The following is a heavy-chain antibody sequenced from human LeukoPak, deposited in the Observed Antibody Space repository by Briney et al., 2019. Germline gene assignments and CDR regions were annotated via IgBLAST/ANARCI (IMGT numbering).Heavy chain of an antibody. D-gene: IGHD2-2*01. Sequence: GGSLRLSCAASGLTFSSYAMSWVRQAPGKGLEWVSAISGGGGSSTTFYGGSTYYADSVKGRFTISRDNSKNTLYLQMSSLKAEDTAIYYCVPTIVVLPAAFHSWGQGTLVAVSS. CDR2: ISGGGGSSTTFYGGST. V-gene: IGHV3-23*01. CDR1: GLTFSSYA. J-gene: IGHJ4*02. CDR3: VPTIVVLPAAFHS.